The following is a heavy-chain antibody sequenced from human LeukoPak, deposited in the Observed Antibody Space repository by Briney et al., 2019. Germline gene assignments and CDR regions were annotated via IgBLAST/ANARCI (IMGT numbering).Heavy chain of an antibody. CDR2: INHSGST. V-gene: IGHV4-34*01. D-gene: IGHD5-18*01. Sequence: PSETLSLTCAVYGGSFSGYYWSWIRQPPGKGLEWIGEINHSGSTNYNPSLKSRVTISVDTSKNQFSLKLSSVTAADTAVYYCARLQLSRYHYYYYMDVWGKGTTVTVSS. CDR3: ARLQLSRYHYYYYMDV. J-gene: IGHJ6*03. CDR1: GGSFSGYY.